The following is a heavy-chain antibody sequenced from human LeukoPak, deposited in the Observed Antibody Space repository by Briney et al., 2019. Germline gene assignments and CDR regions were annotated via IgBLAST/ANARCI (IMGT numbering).Heavy chain of an antibody. CDR1: GYTFTGYY. J-gene: IGHJ4*02. Sequence: ASVKVSCKASGYTFTGYYMHWVRQAPGQGLEWMGWINPNSGGTNYAQKFQGRVTVTRDTSISTAYMELSRLRSDDTAVYYCATLYYYGSGSESDYWGQGTLVTVSS. CDR2: INPNSGGT. CDR3: ATLYYYGSGSESDY. V-gene: IGHV1-2*02. D-gene: IGHD3-10*01.